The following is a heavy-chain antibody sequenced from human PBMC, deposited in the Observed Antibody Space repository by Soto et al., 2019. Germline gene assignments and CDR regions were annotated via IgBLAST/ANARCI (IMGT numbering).Heavy chain of an antibody. CDR2: IYWDDDK. CDR3: IQSRCGGDCLQSYASYYYYGMDA. Sequence: QITLKESGPTLVKPTQTLTLTCTFSAFSLSTGGVGVGWIRQPPGKALEWLALIYWDDDKRYSPSLRSRLTTTKDTSKNQVVLTMTNMDPVDTATYYCIQSRCGGDCLQSYASYYYYGMDAWGQGTTVTVSS. D-gene: IGHD2-21*02. V-gene: IGHV2-5*02. CDR1: AFSLSTGGVG. J-gene: IGHJ6*02.